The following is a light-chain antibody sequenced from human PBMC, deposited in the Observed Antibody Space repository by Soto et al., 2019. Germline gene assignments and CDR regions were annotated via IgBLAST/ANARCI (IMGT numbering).Light chain of an antibody. V-gene: IGKV1-5*01. CDR1: QSIGSW. J-gene: IGKJ4*01. CDR2: DVS. CDR3: QQYNTFPLT. Sequence: DIQMTQSPSTLSASVGDRVTITCRASQSIGSWLAWYQQKSGKAPKLLIYDVSNLESGVPSGFSGSGSGTEFNLTISSLQPDDFATYYCQQYNTFPLTFGGGTQVEIK.